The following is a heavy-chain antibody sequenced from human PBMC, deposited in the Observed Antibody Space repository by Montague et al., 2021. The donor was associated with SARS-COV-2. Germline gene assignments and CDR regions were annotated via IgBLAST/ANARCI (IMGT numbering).Heavy chain of an antibody. CDR2: MNDSGST. V-gene: IGHV4-59*13. J-gene: IGHJ4*02. Sequence: SETLSLTCTVSGGSISSYYWSWIRQPPGKGLEWIGYMNDSGSTNYNPSLKSRVTISVDTSKNQFSLKLSSVTAADTAVYYCARDFDYWGQGTLVTVSS. CDR3: ARDFDY. CDR1: GGSISSYY.